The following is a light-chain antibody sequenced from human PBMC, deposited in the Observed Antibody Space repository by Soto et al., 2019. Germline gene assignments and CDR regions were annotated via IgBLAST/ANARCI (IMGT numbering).Light chain of an antibody. V-gene: IGKV3-15*01. Sequence: ELVMTQSPATLSASPGERVTLSCRANQSVSTNLAWYQQKPGQAPRLLIYGASTRATGIPARFSGSGSGTEFTLTISSLQSEDFAVYYCQQYNNWPRTFGPGTRVEIQ. J-gene: IGKJ3*01. CDR3: QQYNNWPRT. CDR1: QSVSTN. CDR2: GAS.